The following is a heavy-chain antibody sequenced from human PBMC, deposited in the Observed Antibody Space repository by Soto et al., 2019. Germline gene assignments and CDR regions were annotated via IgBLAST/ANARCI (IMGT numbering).Heavy chain of an antibody. CDR3: ARVYMVRGTIIRYFDY. CDR1: GGYISSSNW. CDR2: IYHSGST. J-gene: IGHJ4*02. D-gene: IGHD3-10*01. V-gene: IGHV4-4*02. Sequence: SETLSLTCAVSGGYISSSNWWSWVRQPPGKGLEWIGKIYHSGSTNYNPSLKSRVTISVDKSKNQFSLKLSSVTAADTAVYYCARVYMVRGTIIRYFDYWGQGTLVTVSS.